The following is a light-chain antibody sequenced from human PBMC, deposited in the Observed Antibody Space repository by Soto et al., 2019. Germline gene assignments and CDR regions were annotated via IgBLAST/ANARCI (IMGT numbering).Light chain of an antibody. J-gene: IGKJ5*01. CDR3: QQYATAPPVT. CDR1: PSTNSNF. V-gene: IGKV3-20*01. CDR2: GSS. Sequence: EFVWRQSQAPRLLLQGEEASLSSRASPSTNSNFLAWYQQKPGKAPSLLINGSSSRATGIPDRFSGSGSGTDFTLSISRLEPGDFAVYDCQQYATAPPVTFGQGTRLEIK.